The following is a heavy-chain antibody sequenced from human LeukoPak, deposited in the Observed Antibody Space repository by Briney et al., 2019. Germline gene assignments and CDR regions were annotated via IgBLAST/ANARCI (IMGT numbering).Heavy chain of an antibody. D-gene: IGHD5-12*01. Sequence: GGSLRLSCTASGFTFSRYWMTWVRQAPGKGLEWVANIKEDGSAKYYVDSMKGRFTISRDNAKNSLYLQINILRAEDTAVYYCARDSPGYGGYSYWGQGTLVTVSS. CDR2: IKEDGSAK. J-gene: IGHJ4*02. CDR3: ARDSPGYGGYSY. CDR1: GFTFSRYW. V-gene: IGHV3-7*04.